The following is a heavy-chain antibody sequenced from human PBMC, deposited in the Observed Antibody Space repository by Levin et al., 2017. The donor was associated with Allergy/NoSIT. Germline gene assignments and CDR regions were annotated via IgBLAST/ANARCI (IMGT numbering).Heavy chain of an antibody. Sequence: GESLKISCAASGFTFSAFAMHWVRQAPGKGLEWVAAISDDGTIQFYADSVKGRFTISRDNSKNTLDLLMNSLRAADTALYFCAKDIFFHPCSGGGSGPGRGVIDYWGQGALVTVSS. CDR1: GFTFSAFA. V-gene: IGHV3-30-3*01. CDR2: ISDDGTIQ. CDR3: AKDIFFHPCSGGGSGPGRGVIDY. J-gene: IGHJ4*02. D-gene: IGHD2-15*01.